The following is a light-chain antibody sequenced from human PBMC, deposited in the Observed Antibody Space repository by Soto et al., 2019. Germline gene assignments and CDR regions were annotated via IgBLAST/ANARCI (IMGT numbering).Light chain of an antibody. CDR2: EVN. J-gene: IGLJ1*01. CDR3: SSYAGSDVFV. V-gene: IGLV2-8*01. CDR1: SSDVGDYNY. Sequence: QSALTQPPSASGSPGQSVTISCTATSSDVGDYNYVSWYQQHPGKAPKLMIYEVNKRPSGVPDRFSGSKAGNTASLTVFGLQAEDEADYYCSSYAGSDVFVFGTGTKVTVL.